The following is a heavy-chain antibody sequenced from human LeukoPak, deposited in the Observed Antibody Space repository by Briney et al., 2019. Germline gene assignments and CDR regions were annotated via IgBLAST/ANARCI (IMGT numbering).Heavy chain of an antibody. CDR1: GFTFSSYG. V-gene: IGHV3-30*02. CDR2: IRYDASNE. J-gene: IGHJ3*02. D-gene: IGHD7-27*01. Sequence: GGSLRLSCAAPGFTFSSYGMQWVRQAPGKGLEWVAFIRYDASNEYYADSVKGRFTISRDNSKNTLYLQMNSLRADDTALYYCAKDPLGIGPAFDIWGQGTMVTVSS. CDR3: AKDPLGIGPAFDI.